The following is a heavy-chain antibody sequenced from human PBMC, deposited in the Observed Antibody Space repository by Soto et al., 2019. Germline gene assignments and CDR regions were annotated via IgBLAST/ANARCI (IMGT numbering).Heavy chain of an antibody. CDR1: GFTFSIYA. CDR3: AKDEGNLGYCDSTSCHYYYYAMDV. J-gene: IGHJ6*02. D-gene: IGHD2-2*01. CDR2: ISGSGGII. Sequence: GGSLRLSCAASGFTFSIYAMNWVRQAPGEGLEWVSAISGSGGIIYSADSVKGRFTISRDNSKNTVYLQMSSLRAEDTAVYYCAKDEGNLGYCDSTSCHYYYYAMDVWGQGTPVTVSS. V-gene: IGHV3-23*01.